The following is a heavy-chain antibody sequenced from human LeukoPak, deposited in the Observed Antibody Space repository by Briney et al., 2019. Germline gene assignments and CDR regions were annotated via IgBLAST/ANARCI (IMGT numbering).Heavy chain of an antibody. CDR3: ARGDLDIVVVPAAILLDY. V-gene: IGHV4-34*01. CDR1: GFTFSSYS. Sequence: PGGSLRLSCAASGFTFSSYSMNWVRQPPGKGLEWIGEINHSGSTNYNPSLKSRVTISVDTSKNQFSLKLSSVTAADTAVYYCARGDLDIVVVPAAILLDYWGQGTLVTVSS. CDR2: INHSGST. D-gene: IGHD2-2*02. J-gene: IGHJ4*02.